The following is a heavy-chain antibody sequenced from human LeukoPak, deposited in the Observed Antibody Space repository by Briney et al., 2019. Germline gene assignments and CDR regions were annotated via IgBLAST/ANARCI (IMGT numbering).Heavy chain of an antibody. V-gene: IGHV3-48*01. CDR2: ISSSSSTI. Sequence: GGSLRLSCAASGFTFSSYSMNWVRQAPGKGLEWVSYISSSSSTIYYAGSVKGRFTISRDNAKNSLYLQMNSLRAEDTAVYYCAKDILRFLEWPRGGFDYWGQGTLVTVSS. CDR3: AKDILRFLEWPRGGFDY. CDR1: GFTFSSYS. D-gene: IGHD3-3*01. J-gene: IGHJ4*02.